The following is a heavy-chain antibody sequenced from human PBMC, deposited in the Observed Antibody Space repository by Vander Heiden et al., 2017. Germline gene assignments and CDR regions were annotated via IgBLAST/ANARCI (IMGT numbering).Heavy chain of an antibody. CDR3: ALDYGGTDGYYFDY. CDR1: GFTFGSYS. CDR2: ISSSSSYI. D-gene: IGHD4-17*01. V-gene: IGHV3-21*01. J-gene: IGHJ4*02. Sequence: EVQLVESGGGLVKPGGSLRLSCAASGFTFGSYSMNWVRQAPGKGLEWVSSISSSSSYIYYADSVKGRFTISRDNAKNSLYLQMNSLRAEDTAVYYCALDYGGTDGYYFDYWGQGTLVTVSS.